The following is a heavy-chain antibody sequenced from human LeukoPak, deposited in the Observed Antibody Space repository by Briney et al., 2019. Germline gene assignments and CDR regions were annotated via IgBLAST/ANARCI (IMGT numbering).Heavy chain of an antibody. CDR2: ISYDGSNK. CDR3: ARPRVRFSSHDSSGYHTLDY. Sequence: PGGSLRLSCAASGFTFSSYAMHWVRQAPGKGLEWVAVISYDGSNKYYADSVKGRFTISRDNSKNTLYLQMNSLRAEDTAVYYCARPRVRFSSHDSSGYHTLDYWGQGTLVTVSS. V-gene: IGHV3-30-3*01. D-gene: IGHD3-22*01. J-gene: IGHJ4*02. CDR1: GFTFSSYA.